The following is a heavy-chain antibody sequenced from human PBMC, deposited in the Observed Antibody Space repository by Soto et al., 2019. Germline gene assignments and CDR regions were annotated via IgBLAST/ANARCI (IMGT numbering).Heavy chain of an antibody. Sequence: QVELVESGGGVVQPGRSLRLSCAASGFTFNRYAMNWVRQSPVKGLEWVAAISVDGSSYNYVDSVKGRFIISRDNSKDTLYLQMSSLRVEDTAVYYCARDFGYWGQGTLVTVSS. D-gene: IGHD3-10*01. J-gene: IGHJ4*02. CDR1: GFTFNRYA. CDR3: ARDFGY. CDR2: ISVDGSSY. V-gene: IGHV3-30*03.